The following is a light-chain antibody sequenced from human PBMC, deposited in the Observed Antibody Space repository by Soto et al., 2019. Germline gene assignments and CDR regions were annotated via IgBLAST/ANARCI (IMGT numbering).Light chain of an antibody. CDR1: SSDVGSHPL. CDR2: EDT. Sequence: QSALTQPASVSGSPGQSTTISCAGTSSDVGSHPLVSWYQQHPGKAPKLMISEDTKRPSGVSNRFSGSKSGNMASLTISGLQAEDEADYYCCAFTSAGTWVFGGGTQLTVL. J-gene: IGLJ3*02. V-gene: IGLV2-23*01. CDR3: CAFTSAGTWV.